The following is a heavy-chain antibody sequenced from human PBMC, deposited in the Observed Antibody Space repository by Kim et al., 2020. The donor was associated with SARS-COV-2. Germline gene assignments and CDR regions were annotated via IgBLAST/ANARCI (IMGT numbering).Heavy chain of an antibody. CDR1: GFTFSSYG. CDR2: ISYDGSNK. D-gene: IGHD3-10*01. Sequence: GGSLRLSCAASGFTFSSYGMHWVRQAPGKGLEWVAVISYDGSNKYYADSVKGRFTISRDNSKNTLYLQMNSLRAEDTAVYYCAKDRAGRTPDWVGITMVRGVIISRGMDVWGQGTTVTVSS. V-gene: IGHV3-30*18. CDR3: AKDRAGRTPDWVGITMVRGVIISRGMDV. J-gene: IGHJ6*02.